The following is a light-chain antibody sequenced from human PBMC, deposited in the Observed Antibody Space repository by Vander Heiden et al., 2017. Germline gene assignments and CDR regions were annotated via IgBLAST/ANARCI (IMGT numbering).Light chain of an antibody. CDR1: NIGSKS. Sequence: SYVLTQPPSVSVAPGQTARITCGGNNIGSKSVHLYQQKPGQAPVLVVYDDSDRLSGIPERFSGSNSGNTATLTISRVEAGDEADYYFQVWDSRSDHHVVFGGGTKLTVL. CDR3: QVWDSRSDHHVV. CDR2: DDS. V-gene: IGLV3-21*02. J-gene: IGLJ2*01.